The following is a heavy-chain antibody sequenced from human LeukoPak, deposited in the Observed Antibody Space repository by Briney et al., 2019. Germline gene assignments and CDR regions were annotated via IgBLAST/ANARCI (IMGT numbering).Heavy chain of an antibody. CDR3: ASGGESHDYDWFDP. D-gene: IGHD4-17*01. V-gene: IGHV4-61*02. J-gene: IGHJ5*02. CDR2: IYTSGST. Sequence: SQTLSLTCTVSGGSISSGSYYWSWIRQPAGKGLEWIGRIYTSGSTNYNPSLKSRVTISVDTSKNQFSLKLSSVAAADTAVYYCASGGESHDYDWFDPWGQGTLVTVSS. CDR1: GGSISSGSYY.